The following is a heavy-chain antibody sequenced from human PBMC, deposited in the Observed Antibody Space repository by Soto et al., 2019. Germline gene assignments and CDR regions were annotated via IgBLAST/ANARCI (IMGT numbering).Heavy chain of an antibody. D-gene: IGHD2-8*01. Sequence: QVQLVQSGAEVKKPGSSVKVSCRASGGTFSSYAISWVRQAPGQGLEWMGGIIPIFGTANYAQKFQGRVTITADESTSTVYMELCSLTSEDTAVYYCAWGDSTNGVCYSRGAYYYGMDAWGQGTMVTVSS. V-gene: IGHV1-69*01. CDR2: IIPIFGTA. CDR3: AWGDSTNGVCYSRGAYYYGMDA. J-gene: IGHJ6*02. CDR1: GGTFSSYA.